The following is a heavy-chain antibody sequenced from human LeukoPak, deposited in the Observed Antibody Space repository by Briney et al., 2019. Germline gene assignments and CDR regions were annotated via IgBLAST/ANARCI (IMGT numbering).Heavy chain of an antibody. V-gene: IGHV4-39*01. D-gene: IGHD4-17*01. CDR2: ISYSGTT. CDR1: GGSISSGSYY. CDR3: ARHDDYGDFYSPFDY. Sequence: SETLSLTCTVSGGSISSGSYYWGWIRQPPGKGLEWIGSISYSGTTYYNPPLKGRVTISVDTSKNQFSLNLRSVTAADTAVYSCARHDDYGDFYSPFDYWGLGILVTVSS. J-gene: IGHJ4*02.